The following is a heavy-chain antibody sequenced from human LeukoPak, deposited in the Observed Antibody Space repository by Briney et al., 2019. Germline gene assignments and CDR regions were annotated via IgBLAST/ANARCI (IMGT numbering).Heavy chain of an antibody. D-gene: IGHD1-26*01. CDR1: GFTLSSYL. CDR3: ARGYSGSYRVDY. Sequence: GGSLRLSCAASGFTLSSYLMHWVRQAPGKGLVWVSRISSDGSSTTYADSVKGRFTISRDNAKNTLYLQMNSLRAEDTAVYYCARGYSGSYRVDYWGQGTLVTVSS. V-gene: IGHV3-74*01. J-gene: IGHJ4*02. CDR2: ISSDGSST.